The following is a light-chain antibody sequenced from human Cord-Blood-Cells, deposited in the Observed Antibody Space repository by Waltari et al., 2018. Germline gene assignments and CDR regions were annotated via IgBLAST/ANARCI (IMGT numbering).Light chain of an antibody. CDR2: EGS. V-gene: IGLV2-23*01. J-gene: IGLJ3*02. CDR1: RSDVGSYNL. CDR3: CSYAGSSTWV. Sequence: QSALTQPASVSGSPGQSITLSCTGTRSDVGSYNLVSWYQQHPGKAPKLMIYEGSKRPSGVSNRFSGSNSGNTASLTISGLQAEDEADYYCCSYAGSSTWVFGGGTKLTVL.